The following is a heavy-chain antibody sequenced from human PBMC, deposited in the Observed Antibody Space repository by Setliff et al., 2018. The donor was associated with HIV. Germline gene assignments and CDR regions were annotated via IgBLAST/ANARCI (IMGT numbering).Heavy chain of an antibody. Sequence: SETLSLTCTVSGDSISSSAYYWGWIRQPPGKGLEWIGSMHNSGSTYYNPSVKSRVTISVDTSKNQFSLKLSSVTAADTAVYYCARDAPAEYYDFWSGYALWDVWGKGTTVTVSS. J-gene: IGHJ6*04. CDR1: GDSISSSAYY. CDR2: MHNSGST. D-gene: IGHD3-3*01. CDR3: ARDAPAEYYDFWSGYALWDV. V-gene: IGHV4-39*07.